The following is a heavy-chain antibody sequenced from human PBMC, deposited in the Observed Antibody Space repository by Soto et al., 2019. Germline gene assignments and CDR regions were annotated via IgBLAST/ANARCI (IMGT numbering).Heavy chain of an antibody. CDR3: ARSSNSYLAY. V-gene: IGHV3-74*01. Sequence: PGGSLRLSFAASGFTFSSYWMHWGRQAPGKGLGWVSRINTNGNYTTYADSVKGRFTISRDNAKNTLYLQMNSLRVEDTALYYCARSSNSYLAYWGQGTLVTFSS. J-gene: IGHJ4*02. CDR1: GFTFSSYW. D-gene: IGHD3-22*01. CDR2: INTNGNYT.